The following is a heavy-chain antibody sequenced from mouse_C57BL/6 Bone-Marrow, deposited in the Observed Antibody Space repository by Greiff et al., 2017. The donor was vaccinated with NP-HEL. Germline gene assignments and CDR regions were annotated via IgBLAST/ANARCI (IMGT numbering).Heavy chain of an antibody. CDR3: ARSTRVTFDY. Sequence: QVHVQQPGAELVMPGASVKLSCKASGYTFTSYWMHWVKQRPGQGLEWIGEIDPSDSYTNYNQKFKGKATLTVDKSSSTAYMQLSSLTSEDSAVYYCARSTRVTFDYWGQGTTLTVSS. CDR2: IDPSDSYT. D-gene: IGHD2-2*01. J-gene: IGHJ2*01. V-gene: IGHV1-69*01. CDR1: GYTFTSYW.